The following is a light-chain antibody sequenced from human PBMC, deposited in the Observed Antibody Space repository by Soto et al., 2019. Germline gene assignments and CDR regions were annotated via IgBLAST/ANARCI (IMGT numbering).Light chain of an antibody. CDR1: QTISSW. J-gene: IGKJ1*01. CDR3: QHYNRYSEA. V-gene: IGKV1-5*03. Sequence: DIQMTQSPSTLSGSVGDRVTITCRASQTISSWLAWYQQKPGKAPKLLIYKASTLKSGVPSRFSGSGSGTEFTLTISSLQPDDFATYYGQHYNRYSEAFGQGTKVEL. CDR2: KAS.